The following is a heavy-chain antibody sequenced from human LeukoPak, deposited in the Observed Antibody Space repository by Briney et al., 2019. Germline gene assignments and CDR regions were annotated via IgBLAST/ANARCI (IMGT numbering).Heavy chain of an antibody. D-gene: IGHD1-26*01. CDR2: ISGSGGST. CDR1: GFTFSSYA. CDR3: AKESGGSYYPYNWFDP. V-gene: IGHV3-23*01. J-gene: IGHJ5*02. Sequence: GGSLRLSCAASGFTFSSYAMSWVRQAPGKGLEWVSAISGSGGSTYYADSVKGRFTISRDNSKNTLYPQMNSLRAEDTAVYYCAKESGGSYYPYNWFDPWGQGTLVTVSS.